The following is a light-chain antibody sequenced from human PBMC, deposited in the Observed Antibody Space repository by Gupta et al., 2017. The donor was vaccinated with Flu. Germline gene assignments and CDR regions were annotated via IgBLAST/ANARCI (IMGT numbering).Light chain of an antibody. V-gene: IGKV3-11*01. CDR2: DAS. CDR1: QSVSSY. Sequence: PATLSLSPGERATLSCRASQSVSSYLAWYQQKPGQAPRLFIYDASNRATGIPARFSGSGSGTDFTLTISSLEPEDFAVYFCQQRRHWPCTFGRGTKVEIK. CDR3: QQRRHWPCT. J-gene: IGKJ4*01.